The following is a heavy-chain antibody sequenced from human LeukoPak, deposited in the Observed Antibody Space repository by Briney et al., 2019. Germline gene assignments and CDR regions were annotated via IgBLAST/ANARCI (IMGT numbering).Heavy chain of an antibody. CDR1: GGSIDSTNW. D-gene: IGHD3-16*02. Sequence: SETLSLTCDVSGGSIDSTNWRNWVRQPPGKGLEWIGEIHHDGRINYNPSLKSRVTLSVDKSKNQFSLRLNSVTAADTAMYYCARSHDHLWGNYPDYWGQGTPVTVSS. J-gene: IGHJ4*02. CDR3: ARSHDHLWGNYPDY. V-gene: IGHV4/OR15-8*01. CDR2: IHHDGRI.